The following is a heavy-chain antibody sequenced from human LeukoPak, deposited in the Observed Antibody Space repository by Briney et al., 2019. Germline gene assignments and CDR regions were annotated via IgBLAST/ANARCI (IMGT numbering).Heavy chain of an antibody. Sequence: SETLSLTCTVSGGSISSGDYYWSWIRQPPGKGLEWIGYIYYSGSTYYNPSLKSRVTISVDTSKNQFSLKLSSVTAADTAVYYCARFRTIAVAGGWFDPWGQGTLVTVSS. D-gene: IGHD6-19*01. CDR1: GGSISSGDYY. V-gene: IGHV4-30-4*08. CDR2: IYYSGST. CDR3: ARFRTIAVAGGWFDP. J-gene: IGHJ5*02.